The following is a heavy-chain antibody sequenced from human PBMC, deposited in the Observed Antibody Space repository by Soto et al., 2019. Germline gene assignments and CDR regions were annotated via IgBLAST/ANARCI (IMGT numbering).Heavy chain of an antibody. Sequence: QVQLVESGGGVVQPGRSLRLSCAASGFTFSSYGMHWVRQAPGKGLEWVAVISYDGSNKYYADFVKGRFTISRDNSKNTLYLQMNSLRAEDTAVYYCAKAGVKDYFDYWGQGTLVTVSS. CDR1: GFTFSSYG. V-gene: IGHV3-30*18. J-gene: IGHJ4*02. CDR2: ISYDGSNK. D-gene: IGHD3-10*01. CDR3: AKAGVKDYFDY.